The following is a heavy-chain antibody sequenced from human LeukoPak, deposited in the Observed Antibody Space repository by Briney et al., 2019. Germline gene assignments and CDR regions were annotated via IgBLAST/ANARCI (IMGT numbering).Heavy chain of an antibody. V-gene: IGHV4-39*01. Sequence: SETLSLTCTVSGGSISSSSYYWGWIRQPPGKGLEWIGSIYYSGSTYYNPSLKSRVTISVDTSKNQFSLKLSSVTAADTAVYYCASAMIGVPDDAFDIWGQGTMVTVSS. D-gene: IGHD3-22*01. CDR2: IYYSGST. CDR1: GGSISSSSYY. CDR3: ASAMIGVPDDAFDI. J-gene: IGHJ3*02.